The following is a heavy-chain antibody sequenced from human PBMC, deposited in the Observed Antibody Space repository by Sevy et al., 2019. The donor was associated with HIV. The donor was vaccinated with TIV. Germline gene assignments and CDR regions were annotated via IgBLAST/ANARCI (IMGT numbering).Heavy chain of an antibody. Sequence: AGSLRLSCAASGFSFSSYGMHWVRQAPGKGLEWMSYIQYDGSNKDYADSVKGRFTISRDNSKNTLYLQMNSLRVEDRAVFYCVKEGGGGGGDHWGQGTLVTVSS. CDR1: GFSFSSYG. CDR3: VKEGGGGGGDH. V-gene: IGHV3-30*02. J-gene: IGHJ4*02. D-gene: IGHD3-16*01. CDR2: IQYDGSNK.